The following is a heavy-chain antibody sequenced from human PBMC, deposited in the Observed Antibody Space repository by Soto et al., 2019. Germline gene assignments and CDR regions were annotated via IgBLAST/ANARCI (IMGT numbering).Heavy chain of an antibody. Sequence: ESCPTLVNPTETLTLTCTFSGFSLSTSGMRXSWIRQAPGKALEWLARIDWDEDRFYSTSLKTRLTISKDTSKNQVVLTMTKMDPVDTATYYCARMRSDYDSSGLDYWGQGILVTVSS. CDR2: IDWDEDR. CDR1: GFSLSTSGMR. J-gene: IGHJ4*02. D-gene: IGHD3-22*01. CDR3: ARMRSDYDSSGLDY. V-gene: IGHV2-70*04.